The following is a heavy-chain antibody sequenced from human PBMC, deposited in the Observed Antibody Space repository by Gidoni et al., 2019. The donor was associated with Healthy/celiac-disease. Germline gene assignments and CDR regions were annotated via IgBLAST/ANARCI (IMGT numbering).Heavy chain of an antibody. D-gene: IGHD6-13*01. V-gene: IGHV5-51*01. CDR3: ARHGFRYSEFMGWYFDL. CDR2: IYPGDSDT. J-gene: IGHJ2*01. CDR1: GYSCTSYW. Sequence: EVQLVQSGAEVKKPGESLKISCKGSGYSCTSYWIGWVRQMPGKGLEWLGIIYPGDSDTSYRPSFQGQVTISADKSISTAYLQWSSLKASDTAMYYCARHGFRYSEFMGWYFDLWGRGTLVTVSS.